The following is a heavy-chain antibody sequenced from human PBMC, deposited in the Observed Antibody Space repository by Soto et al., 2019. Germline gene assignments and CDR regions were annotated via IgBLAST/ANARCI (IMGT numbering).Heavy chain of an antibody. CDR3: ARLLSSGWPYYYYYYGMDV. CDR2: IRSKANSYAT. Sequence: GGSLRLSCAASGFTFSGSAMHWVRQASGKGLEWVGRIRSKANSYATAYAASVKGRFTISRDDSKNTAYLQMNSLKTEDTAVYYCARLLSSGWPYYYYYYGMDVWGQGTTVTVSS. V-gene: IGHV3-73*01. J-gene: IGHJ6*02. CDR1: GFTFSGSA. D-gene: IGHD6-19*01.